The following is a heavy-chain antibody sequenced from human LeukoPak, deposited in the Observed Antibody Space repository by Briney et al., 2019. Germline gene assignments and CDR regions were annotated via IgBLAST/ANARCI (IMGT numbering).Heavy chain of an antibody. CDR1: GFTFSSYW. CDR3: ARAEDIDY. J-gene: IGHJ4*02. CDR2: ISSSSSTI. V-gene: IGHV3-48*01. Sequence: GGSLRLSCAASGFTFSSYWMSWVRQAPGKGLEWVSYISSSSSTIYYADSVKGRFTISRDNAKNSLYLQMNSLRAEDTAVYYCARAEDIDYWGQGTLVTVSS.